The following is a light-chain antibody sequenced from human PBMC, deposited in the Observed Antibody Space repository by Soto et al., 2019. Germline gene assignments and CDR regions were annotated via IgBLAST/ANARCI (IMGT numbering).Light chain of an antibody. J-gene: IGLJ2*01. CDR1: NSNIGKNT. Sequence: QSVLTQPPSASGTPGQRLSISCSGSNSNIGKNTVNWYQQLPRTAPKLLIYGNNQRPSGVPERFSGSKSGTSASLAISGLQSEDEADYYCAAWDDSLNGHVVFGGGTKVTVL. CDR2: GNN. V-gene: IGLV1-44*01. CDR3: AAWDDSLNGHVV.